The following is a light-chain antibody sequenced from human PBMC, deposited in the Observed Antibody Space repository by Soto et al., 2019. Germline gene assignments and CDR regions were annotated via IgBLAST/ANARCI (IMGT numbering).Light chain of an antibody. CDR1: QVISSW. V-gene: IGKV1-12*01. J-gene: IGKJ4*01. Sequence: IQMTQSPSSVSASVGDSVTITCRASQVISSWLAWYQVKPGKAPKLLIYGASNRKSGVPSRFSASESATLFTRTINSLPPEDFETYYCQQSSSFPLTFGGGTTVEI. CDR2: GAS. CDR3: QQSSSFPLT.